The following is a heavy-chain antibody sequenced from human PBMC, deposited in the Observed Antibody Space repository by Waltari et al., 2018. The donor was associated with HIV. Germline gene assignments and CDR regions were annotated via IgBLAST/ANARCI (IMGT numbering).Heavy chain of an antibody. D-gene: IGHD6-19*01. CDR2: IYTSGST. J-gene: IGHJ4*02. CDR1: VGSISSCSSY. CDR3: ARERGAVAGTFFDY. Sequence: QVQLQESGPGLVKPSQPLSLTCTVSVGSISSCSSYWIWIRQPAGKGLEWIGRIYTSGSTNYNPSLKSRVTISVDTSKNQFSLKLSSVTAADTAVYYCARERGAVAGTFFDYWGQGTLVTVSS. V-gene: IGHV4-61*02.